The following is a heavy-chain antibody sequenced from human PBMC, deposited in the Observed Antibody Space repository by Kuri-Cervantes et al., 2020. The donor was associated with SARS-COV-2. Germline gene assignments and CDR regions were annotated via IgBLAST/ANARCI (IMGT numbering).Heavy chain of an antibody. D-gene: IGHD7-27*01. J-gene: IGHJ4*02. CDR3: AHVHLGSTGDPLGFDY. Sequence: SGPTLVKPTQTLTLTCTFSGFSLSTSGVGVGWIRQPPGKALEWLALIYWDDGKRYSPSLKSRLTITKDTSKNQVVLTMTNMDPVDTATYYCAHVHLGSTGDPLGFDYWGQGTLVTVSS. V-gene: IGHV2-5*02. CDR1: GFSLSTSGVG. CDR2: IYWDDGK.